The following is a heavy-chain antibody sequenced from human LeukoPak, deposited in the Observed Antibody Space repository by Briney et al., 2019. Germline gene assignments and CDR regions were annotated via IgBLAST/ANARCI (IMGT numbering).Heavy chain of an antibody. D-gene: IGHD6-13*01. V-gene: IGHV4-59*01. CDR2: IYDSGST. CDR3: ARKQHNPYGMDV. CDR1: GGSMSNYI. J-gene: IGHJ6*02. Sequence: SETLFLTCTVSGGSMSNYIWSWIRQPPGKGLEWIGYIYDSGSTTYNPSLKSRVTISVDTSKNQFSLKLSSVTAADTAVYYCARKQHNPYGMDVWGQGTTVTVSS.